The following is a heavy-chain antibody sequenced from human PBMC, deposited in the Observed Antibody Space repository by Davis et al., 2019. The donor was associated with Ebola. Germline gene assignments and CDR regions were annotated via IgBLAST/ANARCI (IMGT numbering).Heavy chain of an antibody. J-gene: IGHJ6*04. V-gene: IGHV1-2*06. CDR1: GYTFTSYA. D-gene: IGHD6-19*01. CDR2: INPNSGGT. CDR3: ARGGVGQWLVYYYYGMDV. Sequence: AASVKVSCKASGYTFTSYAMNWVRQAPGQGLEWMGRINPNSGGTNYAQKFQGRVTMTRDTSISTAYMERSRLRSDDTAVYYCARGGVGQWLVYYYYGMDVWGKGTTVTVSS.